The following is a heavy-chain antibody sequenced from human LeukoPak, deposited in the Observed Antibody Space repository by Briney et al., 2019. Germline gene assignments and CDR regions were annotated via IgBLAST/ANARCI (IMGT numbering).Heavy chain of an antibody. D-gene: IGHD3-22*01. CDR1: GYTFTHYW. J-gene: IGHJ4*02. CDR3: ARLHYYDRPGPPVY. Sequence: GESLKISCKTSGYTFTHYWIGWVRQMPGKGLEWMGIIYPGDSDTRYSPSFQGQVTISADKSISTAYLQWSSLKASDTAMYYCARLHYYDRPGPPVYWGQGTLVTVSS. CDR2: IYPGDSDT. V-gene: IGHV5-51*01.